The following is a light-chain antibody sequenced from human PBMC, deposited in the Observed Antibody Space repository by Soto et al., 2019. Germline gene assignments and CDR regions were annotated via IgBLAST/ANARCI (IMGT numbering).Light chain of an antibody. J-gene: IGKJ4*01. CDR1: QSISSS. CDR3: QQYKSYFLT. Sequence: DIQMTQSPSTLSASVGDRVTITCRASQSISSSLAWYQQKPGKAPKLLIYKASSLESGVPSRFSGSGSGTEFTLTISSLQPDDFATYYCQQYKSYFLTFGGGTKVEIK. V-gene: IGKV1-5*03. CDR2: KAS.